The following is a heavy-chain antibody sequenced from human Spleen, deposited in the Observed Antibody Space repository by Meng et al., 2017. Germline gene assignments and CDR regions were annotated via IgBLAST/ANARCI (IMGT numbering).Heavy chain of an antibody. V-gene: IGHV4-4*02. CDR2: IQPGGST. J-gene: IGHJ5*02. D-gene: IGHD6-19*01. CDR3: VRSSAWVRTGFDP. CDR1: GGSISSSNW. Sequence: QVQLQDSGPGLVKPSGTLSLTCAVSGGSISSSNWWSWVRQPPGKGLEWIGEIQPGGSTNYNPSLKRRVTISVDRSKNQFSLNLSSVTAADTAVYYCVRSSAWVRTGFDPWGQGTLVTVSS.